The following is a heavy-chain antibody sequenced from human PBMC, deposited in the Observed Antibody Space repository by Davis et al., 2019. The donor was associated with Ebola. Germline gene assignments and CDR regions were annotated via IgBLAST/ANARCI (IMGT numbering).Heavy chain of an antibody. D-gene: IGHD1-1*01. CDR1: GYTFTSYY. CDR2: INPSGGST. CDR3: ARSCVRWGGRGNWRY. Sequence: ASVKVSCKASGYTFTSYYMHWVRQAPGQGLEWMGIINPSGGSTSYAQKFQGRVTMTRDTSTSTVYMELSSLRSEDTAVYYCARSCVRWGGRGNWRYWGQGTLVTVSS. J-gene: IGHJ4*02. V-gene: IGHV1-46*01.